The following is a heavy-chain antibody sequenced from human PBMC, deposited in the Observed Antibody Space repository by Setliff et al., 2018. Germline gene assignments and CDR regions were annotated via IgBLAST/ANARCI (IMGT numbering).Heavy chain of an antibody. CDR1: GGTFSSYG. CDR3: AREGVDSRSSTDYRYYMDV. CDR2: TIPIFGTA. J-gene: IGHJ6*03. D-gene: IGHD3-22*01. Sequence: SVKVSCKASGGTFSSYGISWVRQAPGQGLEWMGGTIPIFGTANYAHKFQGRVTIITDESTSTAYMELSSLRSEDTAVYHCAREGVDSRSSTDYRYYMDVWGKGTTVTVSS. V-gene: IGHV1-69*05.